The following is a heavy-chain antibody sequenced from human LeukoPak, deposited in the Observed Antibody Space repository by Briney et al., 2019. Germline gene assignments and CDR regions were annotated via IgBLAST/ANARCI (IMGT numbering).Heavy chain of an antibody. CDR3: ARQPTWAFPNFAY. D-gene: IGHD1-26*01. CDR2: INWNGGNT. J-gene: IGHJ4*02. CDR1: GFTFDDYG. Sequence: GGSLRLSCAASGFTFDDYGMSWVRQAPGKGLEWVSGINWNGGNTGCADSVKGRFTISRDNAKNSLYLQMNGLRAEDTAVYYCARQPTWAFPNFAYWGQGTLVTVSS. V-gene: IGHV3-20*04.